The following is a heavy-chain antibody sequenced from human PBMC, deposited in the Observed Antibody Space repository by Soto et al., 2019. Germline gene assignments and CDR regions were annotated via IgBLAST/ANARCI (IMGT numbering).Heavy chain of an antibody. D-gene: IGHD6-19*01. Sequence: QVQLQESGPGLVKPSGTLSLTCAVSGGSISSSNWWSWVRQPPGKGLEWIGEIYHSGSTNYNPSLKNRVTISVDKSKNQFSLRLSSVTAADTAVYDCSRIAVAGTRLDYCGQGTLVTVSS. CDR2: IYHSGST. J-gene: IGHJ4*02. CDR1: GGSISSSNW. CDR3: SRIAVAGTRLDY. V-gene: IGHV4-4*02.